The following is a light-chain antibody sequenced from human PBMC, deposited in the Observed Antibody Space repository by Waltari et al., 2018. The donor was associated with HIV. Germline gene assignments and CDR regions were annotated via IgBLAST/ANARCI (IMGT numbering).Light chain of an antibody. CDR3: NARDSTVQGVV. J-gene: IGLJ2*01. V-gene: IGLV3-19*01. Sequence: SSELTQDPAVSVALGQTVRITCQGDGLRMYYASWYQQKPGQAPVVILYGENDRPSGIPDRFSGSNSGDRAFLTITGTQAEDEADYYCNARDSTVQGVVFGGGTRLTVL. CDR1: GLRMYY. CDR2: GEN.